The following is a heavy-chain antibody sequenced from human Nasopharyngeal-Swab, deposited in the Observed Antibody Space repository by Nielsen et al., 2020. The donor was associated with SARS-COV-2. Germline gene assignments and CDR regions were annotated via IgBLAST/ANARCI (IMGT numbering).Heavy chain of an antibody. CDR2: VYHRGKI. CDR3: ARHAGVVIRWFDS. CDR1: GDSVTSPSVY. J-gene: IGHJ5*01. D-gene: IGHD3-3*01. Sequence: SETLSLTCTVSGDSVTSPSVYWAWIRQPPGKGLEWIGSVYHRGKIYYNPSLKSRLTISVDSSKNQFSLNLTSVTAADTAVYYCARHAGVVIRWFDSWGQGASVTVSS. V-gene: IGHV4-39*01.